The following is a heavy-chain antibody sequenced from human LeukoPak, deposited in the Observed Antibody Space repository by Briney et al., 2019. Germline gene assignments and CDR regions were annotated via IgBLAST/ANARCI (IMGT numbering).Heavy chain of an antibody. V-gene: IGHV3-74*01. CDR1: GFTFSSYW. D-gene: IGHD6-6*01. Sequence: GGSLRLSCAASGFTFSSYWMHWVRQAPGTGLLWVSRINTDGSSTTYADSVKGRFTISRDNAKNTLYLQMNSLRAEDTAVYYCARGGVYSTSAVDYWGQGTLVTVSS. CDR2: INTDGSST. J-gene: IGHJ4*02. CDR3: ARGGVYSTSAVDY.